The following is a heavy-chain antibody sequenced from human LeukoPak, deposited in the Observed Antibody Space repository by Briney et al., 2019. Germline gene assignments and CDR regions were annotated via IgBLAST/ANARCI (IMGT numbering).Heavy chain of an antibody. V-gene: IGHV4-39*07. CDR1: GGSISSGSYY. J-gene: IGHJ5*02. CDR3: ARGAADYGDYYNWFDP. CDR2: IYYSGST. D-gene: IGHD4-17*01. Sequence: SETLSLTCTVSGGSISSGSYYWGWIRQPPGKGLEWIGSIYYSGSTYYNPSLKSRVTISVDTSKNQFSLKLSSVTAADTAVYYCARGAADYGDYYNWFDPWGQGTLVTVSS.